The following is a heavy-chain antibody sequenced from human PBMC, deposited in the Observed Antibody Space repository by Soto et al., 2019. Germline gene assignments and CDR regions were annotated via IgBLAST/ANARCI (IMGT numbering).Heavy chain of an antibody. D-gene: IGHD3-22*01. CDR3: ARDLEYYYDSSGHGSDY. Sequence: VASVKVSCKASGYTFTGYYMHWVRQAPGQGLEWMGWINPNSGGTNYAQKFQGRVTMTRDTSISTAYMELSRLRSDDTAVYYCARDLEYYYDSSGHGSDYWGQGTLVTVSS. J-gene: IGHJ4*02. CDR1: GYTFTGYY. CDR2: INPNSGGT. V-gene: IGHV1-2*02.